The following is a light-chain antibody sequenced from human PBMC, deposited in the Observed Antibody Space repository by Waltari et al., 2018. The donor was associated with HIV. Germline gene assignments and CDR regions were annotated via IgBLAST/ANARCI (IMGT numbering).Light chain of an antibody. Sequence: QSALTQPPSASGSPGQSVTISCTGTRSDVGGYNYVSWYQQHPGKAPKLMIYEVSKRPSGVPDRFSGSKSGNTASLAISGLQSEDEADYYCAAWDGSLKGYVFGTGTKVTVL. CDR2: EVS. V-gene: IGLV2-8*01. CDR3: AAWDGSLKGYV. J-gene: IGLJ1*01. CDR1: RSDVGGYNY.